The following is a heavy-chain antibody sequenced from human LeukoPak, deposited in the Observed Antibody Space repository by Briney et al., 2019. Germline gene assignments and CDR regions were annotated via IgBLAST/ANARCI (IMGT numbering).Heavy chain of an antibody. Sequence: GGSLRLSCTVSGFTFRTDWMTWVRQAPGKGLDWVANIKQDGSEKYYVDSVKGRFTITRDNAKKALYLEMNSLRVEDTALYYCARENYYDSSGNDAFGVWGQGTMVTVSS. CDR1: GFTFRTDW. CDR3: ARENYYDSSGNDAFGV. V-gene: IGHV3-7*04. J-gene: IGHJ3*01. CDR2: IKQDGSEK. D-gene: IGHD3-22*01.